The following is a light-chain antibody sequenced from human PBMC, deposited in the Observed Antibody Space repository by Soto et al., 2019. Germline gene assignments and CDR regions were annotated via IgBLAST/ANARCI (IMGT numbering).Light chain of an antibody. CDR2: DAS. V-gene: IGKV1-5*01. J-gene: IGKJ1*01. Sequence: DIHLTQSPSFLSASVLDIVTITFRASQSIVRWMAWYQQKPGKAPKLLIYDASSLETGVPSRFSGSRSGTEFTLTISSLQPDDFATYYCQHYNSYSWTFGQGTKVDI. CDR3: QHYNSYSWT. CDR1: QSIVRW.